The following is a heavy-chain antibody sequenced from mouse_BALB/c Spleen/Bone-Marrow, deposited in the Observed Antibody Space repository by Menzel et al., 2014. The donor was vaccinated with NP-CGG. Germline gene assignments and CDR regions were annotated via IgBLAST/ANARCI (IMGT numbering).Heavy chain of an antibody. CDR2: IRSRSNNYAT. Sequence: DVQLQESGGGLVQPKGSLKLSCAASGFTFNTYAMNWVRQAPGKGLEWVACIRSRSNNYATYYAGSVKDRFTISRDDSQSMLYLQMNNLKTEDTAMYYCVRSDDGWFAYWGQGTLVTVSA. J-gene: IGHJ3*01. V-gene: IGHV10-1*02. CDR1: GFTFNTYA. D-gene: IGHD2-3*01. CDR3: VRSDDGWFAY.